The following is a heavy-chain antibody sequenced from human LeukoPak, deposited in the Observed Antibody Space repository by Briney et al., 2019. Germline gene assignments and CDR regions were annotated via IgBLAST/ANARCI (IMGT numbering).Heavy chain of an antibody. CDR3: ARGVIP. V-gene: IGHV4-39*01. CDR1: NVSITSSAYY. Sequence: PSETLSLTCTVSNVSITSSAYYWAWLRQSPGTGLEWIGNIYYTTNTYYNPSLKSRVTISVDTSKEQFSLKLRSVTAADTAVYYCARGVIPWGQGTLVTVSS. D-gene: IGHD2/OR15-2a*01. CDR2: IYYTTNT. J-gene: IGHJ5*02.